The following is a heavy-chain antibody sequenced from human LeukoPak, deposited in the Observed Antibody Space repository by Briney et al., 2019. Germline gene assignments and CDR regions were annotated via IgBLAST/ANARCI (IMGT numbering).Heavy chain of an antibody. Sequence: GGSLRLSCAASGFTVSSNYMSWVRQAPGKGLEWVSAINWNGDSTAYADSVKGRFTISRDNAKNSLLLQMNSLRAEDTALYYCARSPIVDFYYYSYMDVWGKGTTVTVSS. CDR1: GFTVSSNY. J-gene: IGHJ6*03. CDR3: ARSPIVDFYYYSYMDV. D-gene: IGHD2/OR15-2a*01. CDR2: INWNGDST. V-gene: IGHV3-20*04.